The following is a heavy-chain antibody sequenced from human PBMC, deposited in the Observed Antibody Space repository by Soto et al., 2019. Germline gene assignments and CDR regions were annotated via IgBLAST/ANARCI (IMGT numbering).Heavy chain of an antibody. CDR3: ARVTGGSPGIAFDI. CDR1: GDTFSSYA. D-gene: IGHD2-15*01. Sequence: QVQLVQSGAEVKKPGSSVKVSCKASGDTFSSYAISWVRQAPGQGLEWMGGIIPIFGTANYAQKFQGRVTITADESTSTAYRELSSLRSEDTAVYYCARVTGGSPGIAFDIWGQGTMVTVSS. J-gene: IGHJ3*02. V-gene: IGHV1-69*01. CDR2: IIPIFGTA.